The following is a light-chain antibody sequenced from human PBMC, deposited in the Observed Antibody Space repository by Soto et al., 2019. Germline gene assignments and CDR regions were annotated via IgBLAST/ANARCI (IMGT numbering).Light chain of an antibody. CDR1: QDISNY. CDR3: QQYDKLPPRYT. J-gene: IGKJ2*01. CDR2: DAS. V-gene: IGKV1-33*01. Sequence: DIQMTQSPSSLSASVGDRVTITCQASQDISNYLNWYQQKPGKAPKLLIYDASNLETGVPSRFSGSGSGTDFTFTISSLQPEDIATYYCQQYDKLPPRYTFGQGTKLEIK.